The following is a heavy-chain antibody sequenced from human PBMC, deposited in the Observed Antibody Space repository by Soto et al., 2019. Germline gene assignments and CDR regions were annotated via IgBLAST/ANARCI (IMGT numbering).Heavy chain of an antibody. Sequence: PSETLSLTCTVSGGSISSYYWSWIRQPPGKGLEWIGYIFYSGSTNYNPSLKSRVTISVDTSKNQFSLKLSSVTAADTAVYYCARVILITGTKAWFDPWGQGTLVTVS. CDR3: ARVILITGTKAWFDP. CDR2: IFYSGST. CDR1: GGSISSYY. D-gene: IGHD1-7*01. J-gene: IGHJ5*02. V-gene: IGHV4-59*01.